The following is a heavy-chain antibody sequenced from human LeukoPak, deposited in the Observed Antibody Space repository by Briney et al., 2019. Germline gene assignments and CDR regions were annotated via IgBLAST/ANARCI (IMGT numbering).Heavy chain of an antibody. CDR2: IYYSGST. Sequence: SETLSLTCTVSGGSISSGGYYWSWIRQHPGKGLEWIGYIYYSGSTYYNPSLKSRVTISVDTSKNQFSLKLSSVTAADTAVYYCARASGSYSYYFDYWGQGTLVTVSS. D-gene: IGHD1-26*01. CDR3: ARASGSYSYYFDY. J-gene: IGHJ4*02. V-gene: IGHV4-31*03. CDR1: GGSISSGGYY.